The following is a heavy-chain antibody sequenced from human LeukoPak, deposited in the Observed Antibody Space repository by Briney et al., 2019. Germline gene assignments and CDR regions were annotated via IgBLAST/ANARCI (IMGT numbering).Heavy chain of an antibody. D-gene: IGHD1-26*01. CDR2: IYSGGST. CDR3: ARDRVGATRYDAFDI. J-gene: IGHJ3*02. CDR1: GFTVSSNY. Sequence: PGGSLRLSCAASGFTVSSNYMSWVRQAPGKGLEWVSVIYSGGSTYYADSVKGRFTISRDNSKNTLYFQMNSLRAEDTAVYYCARDRVGATRYDAFDIWGQGTMVTVSS. V-gene: IGHV3-66*02.